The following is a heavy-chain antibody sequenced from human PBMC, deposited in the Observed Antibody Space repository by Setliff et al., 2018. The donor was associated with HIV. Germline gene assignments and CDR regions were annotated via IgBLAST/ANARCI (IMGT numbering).Heavy chain of an antibody. J-gene: IGHJ4*02. Sequence: LSLTCAVYGESLIGYHWNWIRQAPGKGLEWIGLTKDKPAAYITEHAASVRGRFTILRDDSKTTVYLQINSLKTEDTALYYCTMDLPGGVSDCFDSWGQGTLVTVSS. CDR3: TMDLPGGVSDCFDS. V-gene: IGHV3-72*01. CDR1: GESLIGYH. CDR2: TKDKPAAYIT. D-gene: IGHD2-8*02.